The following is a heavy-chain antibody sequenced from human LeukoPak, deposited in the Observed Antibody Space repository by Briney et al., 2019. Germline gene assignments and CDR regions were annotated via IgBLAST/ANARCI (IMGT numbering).Heavy chain of an antibody. CDR2: INHSGST. CDR1: GGSFSGYY. V-gene: IGHV4-34*01. J-gene: IGHJ4*02. D-gene: IGHD3-22*01. Sequence: PSETLSLTCAVYGGSFSGYYWSWIRQPPGKGLEWIGEINHSGSTNYNPSLNSRVTISVDTSKNQFSLKLSSVTAADTAVYYCARSPPDSSGYYSADYWGQGTLVTVSS. CDR3: ARSPPDSSGYYSADY.